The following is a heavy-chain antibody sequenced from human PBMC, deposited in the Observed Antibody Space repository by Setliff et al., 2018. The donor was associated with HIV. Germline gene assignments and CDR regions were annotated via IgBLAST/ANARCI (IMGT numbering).Heavy chain of an antibody. V-gene: IGHV3-33*08. Sequence: GGSLRLSCAGSGFTFNTCAMNWVRQAPGKGLEWVAVIWYDGSNKYYADSVKGRFTISRDNSKNTLYLQMNSLRAEDTAVYYCARWEPYDTSGYYDYWGQGALVTVSS. CDR1: GFTFNTCA. CDR3: ARWEPYDTSGYYDY. CDR2: IWYDGSNK. J-gene: IGHJ4*02. D-gene: IGHD3-22*01.